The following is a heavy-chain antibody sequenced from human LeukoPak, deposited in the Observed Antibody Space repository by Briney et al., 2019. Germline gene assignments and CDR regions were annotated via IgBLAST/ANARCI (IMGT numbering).Heavy chain of an antibody. Sequence: PSETLSLTCAVYGGSFSGYYWSWIPQPPGKGQEWIGEINHSGSTNYNPSLKSRVTISVDTSKNQFSLKLSSVTAADTAVYYCARVRATGAHDCWGQGTLVTVSS. CDR3: ARVRATGAHDC. J-gene: IGHJ4*02. CDR1: GGSFSGYY. V-gene: IGHV4-34*01. D-gene: IGHD7-27*01. CDR2: INHSGST.